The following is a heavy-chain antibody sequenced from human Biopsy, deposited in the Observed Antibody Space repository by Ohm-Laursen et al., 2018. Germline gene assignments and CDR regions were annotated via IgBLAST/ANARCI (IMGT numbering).Heavy chain of an antibody. CDR1: GGSFTGHY. V-gene: IGHV4-59*11. CDR2: ISHTGYT. CDR3: ARGSNGYGGLYFPH. Sequence: SDTLSLTCTVSGGSFTGHYWTWIRQPPGKGLEWIGHISHTGYTSYKSSLKSRVTISLDTSRKHFSLRLTSLAAADTAVYYCARGSNGYGGLYFPHWGQGMLVTVSS. J-gene: IGHJ1*01. D-gene: IGHD4-23*01.